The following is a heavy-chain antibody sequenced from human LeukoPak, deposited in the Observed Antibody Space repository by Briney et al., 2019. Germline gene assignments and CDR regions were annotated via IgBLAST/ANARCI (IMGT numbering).Heavy chain of an antibody. V-gene: IGHV3-23*01. CDR2: ISGSGDST. CDR3: AKDVGWFGELFYYFDY. D-gene: IGHD3-10*01. Sequence: GGTLRLSCAASGFTFSSYGMTWVRQAPGKGLEWVSAISGSGDSTNYADSVKGRFTISRDNSKNTLYLEMNSLRAEDTAVYYCAKDVGWFGELFYYFDYWGQGTLVTVSS. J-gene: IGHJ4*02. CDR1: GFTFSSYG.